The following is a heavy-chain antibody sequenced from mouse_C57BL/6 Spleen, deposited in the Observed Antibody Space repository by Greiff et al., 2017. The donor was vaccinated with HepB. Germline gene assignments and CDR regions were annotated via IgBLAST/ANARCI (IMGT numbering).Heavy chain of an antibody. Sequence: EVKLVESGGGLVQPGGSMKLSCVASGFTFSNYWMNWVRQSPEKGLEWVAQIRLKSDNYATHYAVSVKGRFTISRDDSKSSVYLQMNNLRAEDTGIYYCTGGNGFAYWGQGTLVTVSA. V-gene: IGHV6-3*01. J-gene: IGHJ3*01. CDR1: GFTFSNYW. CDR3: TGGNGFAY. CDR2: IRLKSDNYAT.